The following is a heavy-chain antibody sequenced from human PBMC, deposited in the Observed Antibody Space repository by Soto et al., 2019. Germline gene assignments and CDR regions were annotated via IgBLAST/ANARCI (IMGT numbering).Heavy chain of an antibody. D-gene: IGHD6-19*01. CDR2: ISYDVSNK. CDR3: AKDRDNSSGWTFDY. Sequence: PGGSLRLSCAASGFTFSSYGMHWVRQAPGKGLEWVAVISYDVSNKYYADSVKGRFTISRDNSKNTLYLQMNSLRAEDTAVYYCAKDRDNSSGWTFDYWGQGTLVTVSS. J-gene: IGHJ4*02. CDR1: GFTFSSYG. V-gene: IGHV3-30*18.